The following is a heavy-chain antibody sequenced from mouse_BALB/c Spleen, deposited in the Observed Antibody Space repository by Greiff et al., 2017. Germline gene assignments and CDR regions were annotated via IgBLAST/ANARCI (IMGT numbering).Heavy chain of an antibody. CDR1: GFTFSSYT. Sequence: EVQLVESGGGLVKPGGSLKLSCAASGFTFSSYTMSWVRQTPEKRLEWVATISSGGGNTYYPDSVKGRFTISRDNAKNNLYLQMSSLRSEDTALYYCARYDWDSFAYWGQGTLVTVSA. D-gene: IGHD4-1*01. CDR3: ARYDWDSFAY. J-gene: IGHJ3*01. CDR2: ISSGGGNT. V-gene: IGHV5-9*03.